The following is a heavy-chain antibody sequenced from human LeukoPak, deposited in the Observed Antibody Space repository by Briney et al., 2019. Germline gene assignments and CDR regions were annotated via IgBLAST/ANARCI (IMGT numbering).Heavy chain of an antibody. CDR1: GGSFSGYY. CDR2: INHSGST. J-gene: IGHJ5*02. CDR3: AREDYDYVWGSSRFDP. Sequence: SETLSLTCAVHGGSFSGYYWSWIRQPPGKGLEWIGEINHSGSTNYNPSLKSRVTISVDTSKNQFSLKLSSVTAADTAVYYCAREDYDYVWGSSRFDPWGQGTLVTVSS. D-gene: IGHD3-16*01. V-gene: IGHV4-34*01.